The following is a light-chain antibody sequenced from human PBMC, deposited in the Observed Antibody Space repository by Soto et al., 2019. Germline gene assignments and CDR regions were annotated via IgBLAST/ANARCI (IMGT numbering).Light chain of an antibody. CDR1: QSVRSNH. V-gene: IGKV3-20*01. CDR3: QQYGSTPLT. Sequence: EIVLTQSPGTLSLSPGERATLSCRASQSVRSNHLAWYQQKIGQAPRLLIYGASGRAHAIPERISGSGSGTDFTLTISRLEPEDFAVYYCQQYGSTPLTFGGGTKVEIK. J-gene: IGKJ4*01. CDR2: GAS.